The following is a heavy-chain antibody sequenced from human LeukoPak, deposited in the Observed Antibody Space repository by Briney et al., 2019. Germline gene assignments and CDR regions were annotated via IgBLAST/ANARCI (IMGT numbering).Heavy chain of an antibody. J-gene: IGHJ5*02. CDR1: GYTFTSYD. CDR3: ARVTRGGDRFDP. Sequence: ASVKVSCKASGYTFTSYDINWVRQATGQGLEWMGWMNPKSGNTGYAQKFQGRVTMTRSTSMSTAYMELSSLRSEDTAVYYCARVTRGGDRFDPWGQGTLVNVSS. V-gene: IGHV1-8*01. CDR2: MNPKSGNT. D-gene: IGHD2-21*02.